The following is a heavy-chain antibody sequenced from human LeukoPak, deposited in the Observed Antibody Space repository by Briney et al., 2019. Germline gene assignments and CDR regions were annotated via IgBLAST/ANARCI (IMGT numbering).Heavy chain of an antibody. V-gene: IGHV3-74*01. CDR2: ITFDGSDT. Sequence: GGSLRLSCAASGFTFSGYWMHWVRQAPGKGLVWVSRITFDGSDTVYADSVKGRFTISRDNAKNTLYLQMSSLRAEDTAVYYCVRDGPGSPPFDYWGRGTLVTVSS. D-gene: IGHD3-10*01. J-gene: IGHJ4*02. CDR1: GFTFSGYW. CDR3: VRDGPGSPPFDY.